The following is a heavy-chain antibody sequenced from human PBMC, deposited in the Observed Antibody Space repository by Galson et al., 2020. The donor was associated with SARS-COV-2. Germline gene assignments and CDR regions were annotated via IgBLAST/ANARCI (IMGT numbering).Heavy chain of an antibody. CDR3: AKDTTSGWDFRSGDY. D-gene: IGHD6-19*01. Sequence: GGSLRLSCTASGFTFTSYAMAWVRQAPGKGLEWVSSISNSGDFRYYADSVKGRFTISRDSSKNTLYLQMTSLRAEDTAIYYCAKDTTSGWDFRSGDYWGQGSLVTVSS. V-gene: IGHV3-23*01. CDR1: GFTFTSYA. J-gene: IGHJ4*02. CDR2: ISNSGDFR.